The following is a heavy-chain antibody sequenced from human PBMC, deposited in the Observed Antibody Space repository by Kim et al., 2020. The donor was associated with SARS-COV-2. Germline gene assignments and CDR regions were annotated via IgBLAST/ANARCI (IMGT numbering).Heavy chain of an antibody. D-gene: IGHD1-1*01. CDR2: VYYTGIT. Sequence: SETLSLTCTVSGASISSGTFYWGWIRQPPGKGLEWIGTVYYTGITYYNPSLKSRAIISVHTSENQFSLKLSSVTAADTAVYYCARQTTGSLQWTFDCWGQGTLVTVSS. CDR3: ARQTTGSLQWTFDC. V-gene: IGHV4-39*01. CDR1: GASISSGTFY. J-gene: IGHJ4*02.